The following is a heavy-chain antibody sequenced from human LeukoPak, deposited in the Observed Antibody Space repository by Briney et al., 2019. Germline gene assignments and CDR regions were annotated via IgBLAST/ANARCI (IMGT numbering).Heavy chain of an antibody. J-gene: IGHJ3*02. D-gene: IGHD5-24*01. Sequence: GGSLRLSCAASGFTFSNAWRSWVRQAPGKGLEWVGLIKNKLDGGTTEYAAPVKGRFSISRDDSEDTLYLQMNSLKTEDTAMYYCTEMNDRDAFRIWGQGTMVTVSS. V-gene: IGHV3-15*01. CDR3: TEMNDRDAFRI. CDR1: GFTFSNAW. CDR2: IKNKLDGGTT.